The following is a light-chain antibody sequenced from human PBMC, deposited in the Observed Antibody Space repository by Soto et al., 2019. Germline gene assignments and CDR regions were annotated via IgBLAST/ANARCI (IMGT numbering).Light chain of an antibody. CDR1: QSVSSD. CDR3: QHYANWPQT. Sequence: IVVTQSAATLSVSPGERSPLSWMASQSVSSDLAWYQHKPGQAPRLLIYGASTRATGIPARFSGRGSGTEFTLTISSLQSVDFAVYYCQHYANWPQTFGQGTKVDIK. J-gene: IGKJ1*01. CDR2: GAS. V-gene: IGKV3-15*01.